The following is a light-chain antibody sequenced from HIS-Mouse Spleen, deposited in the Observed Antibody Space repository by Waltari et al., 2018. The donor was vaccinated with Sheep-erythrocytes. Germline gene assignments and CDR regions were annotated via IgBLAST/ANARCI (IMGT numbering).Light chain of an antibody. CDR1: SSDVGGYNY. J-gene: IGLJ1*01. CDR2: DVS. Sequence: QSALTQPRSVSGSPGQSVTIPCTGPSSDVGGYNYASWYQQHPGKAPQLMIYDVSKRPSGVPDRFSGSKSGNTASLTISGLQAEDEADYYCCSYAGSYNHVFATGTKVTVL. V-gene: IGLV2-11*01. CDR3: CSYAGSYNHV.